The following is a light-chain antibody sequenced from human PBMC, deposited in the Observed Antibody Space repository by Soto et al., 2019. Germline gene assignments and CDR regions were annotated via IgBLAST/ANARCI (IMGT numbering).Light chain of an antibody. V-gene: IGKV3-20*01. J-gene: IGKJ4*01. Sequence: EVVLAPSPGTLSLSPGTSATLSCRASQFVSSTYLAWYQQRPGQAPRLLIYGASSRATGIPDRFSGGGSETDFTLTISRLESEDSAVYYCQQYGISPFTFGGGTKVDIK. CDR3: QQYGISPFT. CDR2: GAS. CDR1: QFVSSTY.